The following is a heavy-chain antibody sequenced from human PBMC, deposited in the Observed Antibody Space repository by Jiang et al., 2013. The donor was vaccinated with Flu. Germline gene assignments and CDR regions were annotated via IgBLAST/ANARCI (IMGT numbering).Heavy chain of an antibody. J-gene: IGHJ4*02. CDR3: ARGWNYDSSGPVGY. V-gene: IGHV4-34*01. CDR1: GGSFSGYY. CDR2: INHSGST. D-gene: IGHD3-22*01. Sequence: LLKPSETLSLTCAVYGGSFSGYYWSWIRQPPGKGLEWIGEINHSGSTNYNPSLKSRVTISVDTSKNQFSLKLSSVTAADTAVYYCARGWNYDSSGPVGYWGQGTLVTVSS.